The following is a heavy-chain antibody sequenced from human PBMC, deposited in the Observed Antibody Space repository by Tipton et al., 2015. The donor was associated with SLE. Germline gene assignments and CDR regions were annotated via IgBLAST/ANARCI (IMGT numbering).Heavy chain of an antibody. CDR3: LGYCSSTACRSTYQYFYMDV. J-gene: IGHJ6*03. D-gene: IGHD2-2*03. V-gene: IGHV4-59*12. CDR2: ANRNEGT. Sequence: TLSLTCTVSGASTNTKYWTWIRQSPGKGLEWIGYANRNEGTKIKSSLERRVTISLDTSRSQFSLRLSSVTAADSALYYCLGYCSSTACRSTYQYFYMDVWGKGTTVTVSS. CDR1: GASTNTKY.